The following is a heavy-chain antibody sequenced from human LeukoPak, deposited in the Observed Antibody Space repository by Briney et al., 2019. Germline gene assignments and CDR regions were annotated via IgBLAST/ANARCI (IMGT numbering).Heavy chain of an antibody. CDR3: AYSVAPTFYDSSGSDTFDV. CDR1: GGSISSSNYY. V-gene: IGHV4-39*01. Sequence: SETLSLTCIVSGGSISSSNYYWGWLRQPPGKGLEWIATIYYSGSTYYNPSLKSRVTISLDTSKNQFSLKLTSVTAADTAIYYCAYSVAPTFYDSSGSDTFDVWGLGTMVTVSS. D-gene: IGHD5-12*01. J-gene: IGHJ3*01. CDR2: IYYSGST.